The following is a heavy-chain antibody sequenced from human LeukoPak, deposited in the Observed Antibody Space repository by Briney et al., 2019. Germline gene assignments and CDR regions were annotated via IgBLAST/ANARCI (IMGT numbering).Heavy chain of an antibody. CDR2: IYHSGTT. D-gene: IGHD6-13*01. V-gene: IGHV4-38-2*02. CDR1: GYSISSGYF. CDR3: ARGYSSSWYFNWFDP. J-gene: IGHJ5*02. Sequence: SEILSLTCTVSGYSISSGYFWGWIRQPPGKGLEWIGSIYHSGTTYYNPSLKSRVTISVDTSKNQFSLKLTSVTAPDTAVYYCARGYSSSWYFNWFDPWGQGTLVTVSS.